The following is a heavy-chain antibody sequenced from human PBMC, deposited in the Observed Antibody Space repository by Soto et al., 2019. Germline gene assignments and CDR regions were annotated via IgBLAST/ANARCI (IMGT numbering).Heavy chain of an antibody. CDR3: AKFSVPATTLTYYYYYMDV. V-gene: IGHV3-23*01. CDR2: ISGSGNST. D-gene: IGHD2-2*01. Sequence: GGSLRLSCAASGFTFSSYAMSWVRQAPGKGLEWVSSISGSGNSTYYADSVKGRFTISRDNSKNTLYLQMNSLRAEDTAVYYCAKFSVPATTLTYYYYYMDVWGQGTTVTVSS. J-gene: IGHJ6*03. CDR1: GFTFSSYA.